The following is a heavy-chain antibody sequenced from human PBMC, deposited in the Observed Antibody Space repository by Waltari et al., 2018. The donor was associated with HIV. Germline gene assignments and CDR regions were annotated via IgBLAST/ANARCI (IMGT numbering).Heavy chain of an antibody. CDR2: IWYDGDNK. D-gene: IGHD3-22*01. CDR1: GFTFSNFA. V-gene: IGHV3-33*01. J-gene: IGHJ4*02. Sequence: QVQLVESGGGVVQPGRSLSLSCAASGFTFSNFAIHWVRQAPGKGLEWVAVIWYDGDNKYYADSVKGRFTISRDNCKNTLYLQMNSLRVEDTAVYYCARGGYYYDISGYYHYWGQGTLVTVSS. CDR3: ARGGYYYDISGYYHY.